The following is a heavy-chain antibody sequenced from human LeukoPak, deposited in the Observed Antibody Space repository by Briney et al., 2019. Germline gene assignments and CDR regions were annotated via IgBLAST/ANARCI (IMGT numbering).Heavy chain of an antibody. CDR2: INHSGST. CDR3: ASFNPTVVTKYFDY. CDR1: GGSFSGYY. Sequence: SESLSPTCAVYGGSFSGYYWSWIRQPPGKGLEWIGEINHSGSTNYNPSLKSRVTISVDTSKNQFSLKLSSVTAADTAVYYCASFNPTVVTKYFDYWGQGTLVTVSS. V-gene: IGHV4-34*01. D-gene: IGHD4-23*01. J-gene: IGHJ4*02.